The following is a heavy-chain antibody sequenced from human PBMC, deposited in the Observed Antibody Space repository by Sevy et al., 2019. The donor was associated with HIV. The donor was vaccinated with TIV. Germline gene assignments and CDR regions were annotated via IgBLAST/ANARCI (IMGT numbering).Heavy chain of an antibody. CDR2: ISDDGNNK. CDR1: GFTFSTYA. V-gene: IGHV3-30*04. CDR3: AGHYYDSTGYYFPLDY. J-gene: IGHJ4*02. Sequence: GGSLRLSCAASGFTFSTYAMYWARQAPGKGLEWVAVISDDGNNKDYADSVKGRFTVSRDNSKNTLYLQMNSLRADDTAVYYCAGHYYDSTGYYFPLDYWGQGTLVTVSS. D-gene: IGHD3-22*01.